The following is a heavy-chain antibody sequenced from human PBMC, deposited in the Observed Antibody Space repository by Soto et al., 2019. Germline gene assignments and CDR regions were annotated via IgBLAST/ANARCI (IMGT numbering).Heavy chain of an antibody. D-gene: IGHD6-6*01. CDR3: ARVSIAARPTPFDY. V-gene: IGHV1-18*04. CDR1: GYTFTSYG. Sequence: RASVKVSCKASGYTFTSYGISWVRQAPGQGLEWMGWISAYNGNTNYAQKLRGRVTMTTDTSKSTAYMELRSLRSDDTAVYYCARVSIAARPTPFDYWGQGTLVTVSS. J-gene: IGHJ4*02. CDR2: ISAYNGNT.